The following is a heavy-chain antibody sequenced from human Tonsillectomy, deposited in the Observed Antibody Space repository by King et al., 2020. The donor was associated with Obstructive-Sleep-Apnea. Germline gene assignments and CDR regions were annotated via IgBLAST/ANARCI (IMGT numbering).Heavy chain of an antibody. CDR2: IYYSGPT. J-gene: IGHJ5*02. CDR1: GGSINSVDYS. D-gene: IGHD4-11*01. V-gene: IGHV4-30-4*07. Sequence: VQLQESGPGLVKPSQTLSLTCVVSGGSINSVDYSWSRIRQPPGKGLEWIGYIYYSGPTYYNPSLKSRLTMSLDTSKNHFSLSLSSLTAADTDVYYCARTTVTTYGEGSTWHSNWFDPWGQGTLVTVSS. CDR3: ARTTVTTYGEGSTWHSNWFDP.